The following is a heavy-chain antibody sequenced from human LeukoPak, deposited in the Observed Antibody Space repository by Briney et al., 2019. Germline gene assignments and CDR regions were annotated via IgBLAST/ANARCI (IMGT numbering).Heavy chain of an antibody. CDR1: GGTFSNYV. CDR2: IIPMFGTA. CDR3: ARGYYYGSETYWHTNWFDP. Sequence: SVKVSCKASGGTFSNYVISWVRQAPGQGLEWMGGIIPMFGTANYAQKFQSRVTITTDESTSTGYMEMSSLRSEDTAVYYCARGYYYGSETYWHTNWFDPWGQGTPVTVSS. V-gene: IGHV1-69*05. J-gene: IGHJ5*02. D-gene: IGHD3-10*01.